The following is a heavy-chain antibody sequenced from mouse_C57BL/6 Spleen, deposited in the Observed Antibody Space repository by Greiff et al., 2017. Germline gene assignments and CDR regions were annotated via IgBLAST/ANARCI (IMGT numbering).Heavy chain of an antibody. CDR3: ARGSHGGYYAMDY. CDR2: ISDDGSN. V-gene: IGHV3-6*01. J-gene: IGHJ4*01. CDR1: GYSITSGYY. Sequence: VQLKESGPGLVKPSQSLSLTCSVTGYSITSGYYWNWIRQFPGNKLEWMGYISDDGSNNYNPSLKNRISITRDTSKNQFFLKLNSVTTEDTATYYCARGSHGGYYAMDYWGQGTSVTVSS.